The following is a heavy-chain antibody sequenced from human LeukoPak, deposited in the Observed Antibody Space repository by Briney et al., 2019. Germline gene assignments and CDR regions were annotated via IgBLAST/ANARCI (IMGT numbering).Heavy chain of an antibody. CDR1: GFTFSSYS. V-gene: IGHV3-21*01. CDR2: ISSSSSYI. D-gene: IGHD4-17*01. J-gene: IGHJ3*02. Sequence: GGSLRLSCAASGFTFSSYSMNWVRQAPGKGLEWVSSISSSSSYIYYADSVKGRFTISRDNAKNSLYLQMNSLRAEDTAVYYCAMTTVTTTFDAFDIWGQGTMVTVSS. CDR3: AMTTVTTTFDAFDI.